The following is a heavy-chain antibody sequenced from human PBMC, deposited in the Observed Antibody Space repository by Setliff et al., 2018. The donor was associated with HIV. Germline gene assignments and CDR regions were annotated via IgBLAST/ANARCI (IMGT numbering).Heavy chain of an antibody. CDR1: GGDFRNYA. Sequence: SVKVSCKASGGDFRNYAISWVRQAPGQGLEWVGGILPLLNSPNFAQRFEGRVTLTADETTRTVYMDFTSLRPDDTAVYYCVKPYTGYYYDGSVYDDFWGQGTLVTVSS. J-gene: IGHJ4*02. D-gene: IGHD3-22*01. CDR3: VKPYTGYYYDGSVYDDF. CDR2: ILPLLNSP. V-gene: IGHV1-69*13.